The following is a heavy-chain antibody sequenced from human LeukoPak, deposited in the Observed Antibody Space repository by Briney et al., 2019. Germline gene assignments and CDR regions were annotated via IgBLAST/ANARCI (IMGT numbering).Heavy chain of an antibody. CDR3: AREGSGRTAYNDGLDV. V-gene: IGHV3-53*01. Sequence: GGSLRLSCAASGFTVSSSYMTWVRQAPGKGLEWVSVIRSGGSTVYADSVKRRFTISRDNSKNTLYLQLNSLRAEDTAVYYCAREGSGRTAYNDGLDVWGQGTMVTVSS. J-gene: IGHJ3*01. D-gene: IGHD3-10*01. CDR1: GFTVSSSY. CDR2: IRSGGST.